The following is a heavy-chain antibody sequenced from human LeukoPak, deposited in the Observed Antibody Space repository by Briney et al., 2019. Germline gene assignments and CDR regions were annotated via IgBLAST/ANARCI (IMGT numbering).Heavy chain of an antibody. Sequence: GGSLRLSCATSGLTFRTTWMHWVRQAPGKGLMWVSRMNGEGTTIDYADSVKGRFTVSRDYAKNTLFLQMNNLRTEDTALHFCATARNFRFEYWGQGSLVIVSA. CDR1: GLTFRTTW. CDR2: MNGEGTTI. V-gene: IGHV3-74*01. J-gene: IGHJ4*02. CDR3: ATARNFRFEY. D-gene: IGHD1-7*01.